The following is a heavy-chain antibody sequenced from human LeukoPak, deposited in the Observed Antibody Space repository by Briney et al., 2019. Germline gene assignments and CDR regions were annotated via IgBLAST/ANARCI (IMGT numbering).Heavy chain of an antibody. Sequence: QTGGSLRLSCAASGFTFSSYWMSWVRQAPGKGLEWVANIKQDGSEKYYVDSVKGRFTISRDNAKNSLYLQMNSLRAEDTAVYYCARPHRTETYYDFWSGDYWDYFDYWGQGTLVTVSS. J-gene: IGHJ4*02. CDR1: GFTFSSYW. D-gene: IGHD3-3*01. V-gene: IGHV3-7*01. CDR3: ARPHRTETYYDFWSGDYWDYFDY. CDR2: IKQDGSEK.